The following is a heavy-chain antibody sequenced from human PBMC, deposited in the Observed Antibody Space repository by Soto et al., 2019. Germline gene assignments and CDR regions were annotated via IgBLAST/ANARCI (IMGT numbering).Heavy chain of an antibody. CDR3: ARGLSYGYFDY. V-gene: IGHV1-69*13. D-gene: IGHD3-10*01. Sequence: SVKFSIEASVGPFGTYAISWVRQAPGQGLEWMAGIIPIFGTANYAQKFQGRVTITADESTSTAYMELSSLRSEDTSVYSCARGLSYGYFDYWGQG. J-gene: IGHJ4*02. CDR2: IIPIFGTA. CDR1: VGPFGTYA.